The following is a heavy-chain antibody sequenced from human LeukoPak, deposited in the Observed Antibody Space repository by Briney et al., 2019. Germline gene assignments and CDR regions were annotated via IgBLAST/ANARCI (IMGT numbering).Heavy chain of an antibody. V-gene: IGHV3-30*18. CDR3: AKDLGAGIYYYYGMDV. Sequence: HPGGSLRLSCAASGFTFSSYGMHWVRQAPGKGLEWVAVISYDGSNKYYADSVKGRFTISRDNSKNTLYLQMNSLRAEDTAVYYCAKDLGAGIYYYYGMDVWGQGTTVTVSS. J-gene: IGHJ6*02. CDR1: GFTFSSYG. CDR2: ISYDGSNK. D-gene: IGHD1-14*01.